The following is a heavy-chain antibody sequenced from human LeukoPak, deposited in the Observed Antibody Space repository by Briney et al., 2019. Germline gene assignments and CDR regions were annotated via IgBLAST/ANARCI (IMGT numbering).Heavy chain of an antibody. CDR3: AKDPGYSSGWPVFDY. Sequence: GGSLRLSCAASGFTFSSYAMSWVRQAPGKGLESVSAISGSGGSTYYADSVKGRFTISRDNSKNTLYLQMNSLRAEDTAVYYCAKDPGYSSGWPVFDYWGQGTLVTVSS. CDR1: GFTFSSYA. V-gene: IGHV3-23*01. D-gene: IGHD6-19*01. CDR2: ISGSGGST. J-gene: IGHJ4*02.